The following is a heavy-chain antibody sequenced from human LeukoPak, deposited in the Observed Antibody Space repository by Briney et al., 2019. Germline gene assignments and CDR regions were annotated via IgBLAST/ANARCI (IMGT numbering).Heavy chain of an antibody. CDR3: AKTGPGSGWTRYYFDY. CDR1: GFTFSSYA. J-gene: IGHJ4*02. D-gene: IGHD6-19*01. Sequence: GGSLRLSCAAAGFTFSSYAMNWVRQAPGKGLEWVSVISGSGGSTYYADSVKGRFTISRDNSKNTIYLEMSSLRAEDSAVYFCAKTGPGSGWTRYYFDYWDQGALVTVSS. V-gene: IGHV3-23*01. CDR2: ISGSGGST.